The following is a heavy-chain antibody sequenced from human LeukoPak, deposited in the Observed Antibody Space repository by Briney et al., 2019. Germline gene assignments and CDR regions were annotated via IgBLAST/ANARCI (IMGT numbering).Heavy chain of an antibody. V-gene: IGHV3-21*01. D-gene: IGHD3-10*01. CDR3: ARGSGSGSYYPRFDY. CDR2: IVGSSST. J-gene: IGHJ4*02. Sequence: GGSLRLSCAASGFTFSNFAMTWVRQAPGKGLEWVSSIVGSSSTYYADSLKGRFTISRDNAKNSLYLQMNSLRAEDTAVYYCARGSGSGSYYPRFDYWGQGTLVTVSS. CDR1: GFTFSNFA.